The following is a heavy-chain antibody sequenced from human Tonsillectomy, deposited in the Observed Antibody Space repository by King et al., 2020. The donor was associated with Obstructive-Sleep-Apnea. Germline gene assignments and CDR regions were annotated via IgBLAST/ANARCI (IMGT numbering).Heavy chain of an antibody. D-gene: IGHD5-18*01. J-gene: IGHJ6*02. CDR3: ATTTMATFFYYYGLDF. Sequence: VHLVQSGAEVKKPGSSVTVSCTTSGGTFSNDAISWVRQAPGQGLEWMGGIIPIVGTPKYAQTFQDRLTITADKSTSTAYMELSSLSSEDTAVYYCATTTMATFFYYYGLDFWGQGTAVIVSS. V-gene: IGHV1-69*06. CDR2: IIPIVGTP. CDR1: GGTFSNDA.